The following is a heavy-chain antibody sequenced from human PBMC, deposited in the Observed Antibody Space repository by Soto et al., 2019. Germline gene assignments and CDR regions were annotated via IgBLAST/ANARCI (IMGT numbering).Heavy chain of an antibody. D-gene: IGHD3-9*01. J-gene: IGHJ1*01. Sequence: PGGSLRLSCAASGFTVSSNYMSWVRQAPGKGLEWVSVIYSSGSTYYADSVKGRFTISRDNSKNTLYLQMNSLRAEDTAVYYCARDLTVYLWEYSQHGGQGPLVTVSS. CDR2: IYSSGST. CDR3: ARDLTVYLWEYSQH. V-gene: IGHV3-66*01. CDR1: GFTVSSNY.